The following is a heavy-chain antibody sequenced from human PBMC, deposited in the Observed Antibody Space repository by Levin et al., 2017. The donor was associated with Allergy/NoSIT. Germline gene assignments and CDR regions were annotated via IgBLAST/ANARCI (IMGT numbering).Heavy chain of an antibody. Sequence: GGSLRLSCAASGFTVSSNYMSWVRQAPGKGLEWVSVIYSGGSTYYADSVKGRFTISRDNSKNTLYLQMNSLRAEDTAVYYCARVKYCGGDCYKHQAIWLDPWGQGTLVTVSS. CDR3: ARVKYCGGDCYKHQAIWLDP. D-gene: IGHD2-21*02. CDR1: GFTVSSNY. CDR2: IYSGGST. J-gene: IGHJ5*02. V-gene: IGHV3-53*01.